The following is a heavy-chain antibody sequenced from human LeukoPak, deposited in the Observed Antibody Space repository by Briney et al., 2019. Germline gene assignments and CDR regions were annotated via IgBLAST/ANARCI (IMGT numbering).Heavy chain of an antibody. Sequence: PSETLSLTCAVSGDSISSFHWSWIRQPPGKGLEWIGYISYSGSTNYNPSLKSRVTISVDTSNNYFSLMLSSVTAADTAVYYCARVGRADYVWGSYYFDYWGQGTLVAVSS. CDR3: ARVGRADYVWGSYYFDY. D-gene: IGHD3-16*01. CDR2: ISYSGST. V-gene: IGHV4-59*01. J-gene: IGHJ4*02. CDR1: GDSISSFH.